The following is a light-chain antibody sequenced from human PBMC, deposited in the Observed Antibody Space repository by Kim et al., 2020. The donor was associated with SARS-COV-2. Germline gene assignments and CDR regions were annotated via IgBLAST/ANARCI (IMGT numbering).Light chain of an antibody. CDR2: WAS. CDR1: QSILYSSTNKSY. Sequence: DFVLTQSPDALAVSLGERATINCKSSQSILYSSTNKSYLAWYQQKPGQPPKLLIYWASSRESGVPDRFIGSGSGKDFTLTITSLQAGDAAIYYCQQYFASPPTFGQGTKVDIK. V-gene: IGKV4-1*01. CDR3: QQYFASPPT. J-gene: IGKJ1*01.